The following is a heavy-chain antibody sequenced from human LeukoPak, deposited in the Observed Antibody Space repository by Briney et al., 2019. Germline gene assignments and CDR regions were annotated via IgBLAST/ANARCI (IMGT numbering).Heavy chain of an antibody. D-gene: IGHD5-18*01. V-gene: IGHV4-39*01. CDR2: VST. Sequence: SETLSLTCTVSGGSISSSSHYWGWIRQPPGKGLEWIGVSTYYNPSPKNRVTISRDTSKNQFSLKLSSVTAADTAIYYCARAGYSYGIISYFDSWGQGTLVTVSS. CDR3: ARAGYSYGIISYFDS. CDR1: GGSISSSSHY. J-gene: IGHJ4*02.